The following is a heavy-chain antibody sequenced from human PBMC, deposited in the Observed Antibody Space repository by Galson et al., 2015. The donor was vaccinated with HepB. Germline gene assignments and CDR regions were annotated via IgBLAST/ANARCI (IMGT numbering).Heavy chain of an antibody. V-gene: IGHV1-18*04. CDR3: ARAVEYSSSWYDEYYFDY. D-gene: IGHD6-13*01. Sequence: SVKVSCKASGYTFTSYGISWVRQAPGQGLEWMGWISAYNGNTNYAQKLQGRVTMTTDTSTSTAYMELRSLRSDDTAVYYCARAVEYSSSWYDEYYFDYWGQGTLVTVSS. CDR1: GYTFTSYG. CDR2: ISAYNGNT. J-gene: IGHJ4*02.